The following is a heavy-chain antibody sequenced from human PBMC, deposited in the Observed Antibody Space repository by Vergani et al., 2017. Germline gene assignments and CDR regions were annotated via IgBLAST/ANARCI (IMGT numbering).Heavy chain of an antibody. V-gene: IGHV3-74*01. CDR2: VNPEGTNT. J-gene: IGHJ4*02. CDR3: ARDCRIDAEGTELDY. Sequence: EVQLVESGGGLVQPGGSLRLSCAASGFTFSRHWMHWVRQAPGKGLVWVSRVNPEGTNTPYADSVKCRFTISIDNAKNMMYLQLNSLRDEDTAVYYCARDCRIDAEGTELDYWGQGTLVTVSS. CDR1: GFTFSRHW. D-gene: IGHD1-14*01.